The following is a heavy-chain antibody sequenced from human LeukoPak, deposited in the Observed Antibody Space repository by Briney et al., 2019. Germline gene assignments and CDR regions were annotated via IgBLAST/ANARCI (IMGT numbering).Heavy chain of an antibody. CDR3: ARGSGGSYHSGIHY. CDR2: IIPIFGTA. D-gene: IGHD1-26*01. J-gene: IGHJ4*02. V-gene: IGHV1-69*13. Sequence: ASVKVSCRASGGTFSSYAISWVRQAPGQGLEWMGGIIPIFGTANYAQKFQGRVTITADESTSTAYMELSSLRSEDTAVYYCARGSGGSYHSGIHYWGQGTLVTVSS. CDR1: GGTFSSYA.